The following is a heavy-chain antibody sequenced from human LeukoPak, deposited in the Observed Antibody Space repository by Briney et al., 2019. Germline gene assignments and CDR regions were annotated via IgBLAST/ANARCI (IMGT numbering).Heavy chain of an antibody. CDR3: ARADGDGMDV. V-gene: IGHV3-9*03. D-gene: IGHD3-10*01. J-gene: IGHJ6*01. CDR1: GFTFDDYA. Sequence: GGSLRLSCAASGFTFDDYAMHWVRQAPGKGLEWVSGISWNSGSIGYADSVKGRFTISRDNAKNSLYLQMNSLRAEDMALYYCARADGDGMDVWGQGTTVTVSS. CDR2: ISWNSGSI.